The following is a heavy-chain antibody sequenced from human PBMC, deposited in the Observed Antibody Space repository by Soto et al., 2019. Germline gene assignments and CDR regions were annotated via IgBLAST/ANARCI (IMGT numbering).Heavy chain of an antibody. CDR1: GFTFTNYG. CDR2: IWYDGSNR. Sequence: QVQLVESGGGVVQPGRSLRFSCAASGFTFTNYGMHWVRQAPGKGLEWVAVIWYDGSNRFYADSVKGRFTISKDNSKNTLFLQMNSLRAEDTAVYYCASLGVGDWANYYYYYGMDVWGQGTTVTVSS. V-gene: IGHV3-33*01. CDR3: ASLGVGDWANYYYYYGMDV. D-gene: IGHD2-21*02. J-gene: IGHJ6*02.